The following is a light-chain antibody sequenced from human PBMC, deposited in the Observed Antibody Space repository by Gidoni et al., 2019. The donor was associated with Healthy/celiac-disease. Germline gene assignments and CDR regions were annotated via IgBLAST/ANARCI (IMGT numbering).Light chain of an antibody. J-gene: IGKJ4*01. Sequence: DIVMTQSPLSLPVTPGEPASISCRSSQSLLHSNGYNYLDWYLQKPGQSPQLLIYLGSNRASGVPDRFSGSGSGTDFTLKISRVEAEDVGVYYGMQALQTPLTFGGGTKWRSN. V-gene: IGKV2-28*01. CDR1: QSLLHSNGYNY. CDR2: LGS. CDR3: MQALQTPLT.